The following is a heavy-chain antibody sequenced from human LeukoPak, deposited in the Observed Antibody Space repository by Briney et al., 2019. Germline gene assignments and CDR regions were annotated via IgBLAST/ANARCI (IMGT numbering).Heavy chain of an antibody. D-gene: IGHD3-22*01. CDR2: INPNSGGT. CDR3: AREISPYYDSSGYYFDY. CDR1: GYTFIGYY. Sequence: ASVKVSCKASGYTFIGYYMHWVRQAPGQGLEWMGWINPNSGGTNYAQKFQGRVTMTRDTSISTAYMELSRLRSDDTAVYYCAREISPYYDSSGYYFDYWGQGTLVTVSS. J-gene: IGHJ4*02. V-gene: IGHV1-2*02.